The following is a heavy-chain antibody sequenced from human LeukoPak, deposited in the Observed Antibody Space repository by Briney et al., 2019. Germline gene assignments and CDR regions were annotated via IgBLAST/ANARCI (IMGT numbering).Heavy chain of an antibody. J-gene: IGHJ6*03. CDR2: VNHTGST. CDR1: GGSFSGYF. Sequence: SETLSLTCAVYGGSFSGYFWNWIRQPPGKGLELIGEVNHTGSTNYNPSLKSRVTISVDTSKNQFSLKLTSMTAADTAVYYCAGRYLYYYYYYMDVWGKGTTVTVSS. CDR3: AGRYLYYYYYYMDV. V-gene: IGHV4-34*01. D-gene: IGHD2-2*02.